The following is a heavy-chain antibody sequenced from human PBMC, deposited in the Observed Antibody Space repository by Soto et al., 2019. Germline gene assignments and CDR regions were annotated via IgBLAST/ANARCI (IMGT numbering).Heavy chain of an antibody. CDR2: IYWNDDE. Sequence: VSGPTLVNPTQTLTLTCTFSGFSLSTSGVGVGWIRQPPGKALEWLALIYWNDDERYSPSLKSRLTITKDTSKNQVVLTMTNMDPVDTATYYCAHRPHHPYNWNYFGYWGQGTLVTVSS. CDR3: AHRPHHPYNWNYFGY. V-gene: IGHV2-5*01. D-gene: IGHD1-20*01. J-gene: IGHJ4*02. CDR1: GFSLSTSGVG.